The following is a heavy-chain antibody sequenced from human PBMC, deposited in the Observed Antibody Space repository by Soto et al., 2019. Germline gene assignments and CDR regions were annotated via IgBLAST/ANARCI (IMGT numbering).Heavy chain of an antibody. D-gene: IGHD6-6*01. CDR3: ANMYSSSIYYYYYGMDV. Sequence: PGGSLILSCAASGFTFSSYAMSWVRQAPGKGLEWVSAISGSGGSTYYADSVKGRFTISRDNSKNTLYLQMNSLRAEDTAVYYCANMYSSSIYYYYYGMDVWGQGTTVTVSS. CDR1: GFTFSSYA. J-gene: IGHJ6*02. V-gene: IGHV3-23*01. CDR2: ISGSGGST.